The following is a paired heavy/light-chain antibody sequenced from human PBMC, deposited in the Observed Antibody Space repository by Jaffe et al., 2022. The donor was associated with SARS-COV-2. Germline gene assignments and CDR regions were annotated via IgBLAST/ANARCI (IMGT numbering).Light chain of an antibody. Sequence: HSALTQPPSVSASHGQSVTISCTGTSSDVGSYSRVSWYQQSPGTAPRLIIYEVNNRPSGIPDRFSGSKSGNTASLTISGLQAEDEAFYYCSSYTSTTTPWVFGGGTRLTVL. CDR1: SSDVGSYSR. CDR2: EVN. J-gene: IGLJ3*02. CDR3: SSYTSTTTPWV. V-gene: IGLV2-18*02.
Heavy chain of an antibody. CDR3: ARVLDYDYVWGSYYTFDY. Sequence: VHLVQSGAEVKKSGASVKVSCKASGYTFTTSGITWVRQAPGQGLEWMGWISAYNGKTTYAQKLQGRVTMTTDTSTSTAYMELRSLRSDDTAVYYCARVLDYDYVWGSYYTFDYWGQGTLVTVSS. V-gene: IGHV1-18*01. CDR2: ISAYNGKT. D-gene: IGHD3-16*01. CDR1: GYTFTTSG. J-gene: IGHJ4*02.